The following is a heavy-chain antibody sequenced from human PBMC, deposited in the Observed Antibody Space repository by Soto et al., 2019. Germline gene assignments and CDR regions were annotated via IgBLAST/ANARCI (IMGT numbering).Heavy chain of an antibody. V-gene: IGHV1-2*04. CDR3: ARGDSTDCSNGVCSFFYNHDMDV. D-gene: IGHD2-8*01. J-gene: IGHJ6*02. CDR2: INPKSGGT. CDR1: GYSFTDYH. Sequence: ASVKVSCKASGYSFTDYHIHWVRQAPGQGLEWLGRINPKSGGTSTAQKFQGWVTMTTDTSISTASMELTRLTSDDTAIYYCARGDSTDCSNGVCSFFYNHDMDVWGQGATVTVSS.